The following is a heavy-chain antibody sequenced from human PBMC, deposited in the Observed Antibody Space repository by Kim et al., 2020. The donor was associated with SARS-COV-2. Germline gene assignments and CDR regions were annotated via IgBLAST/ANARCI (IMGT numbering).Heavy chain of an antibody. D-gene: IGHD1-26*01. CDR2: IGWNSVDI. CDR3: AKGNGRNYGTTTDY. CDR1: GFTFGDHA. V-gene: IGHV3-9*01. J-gene: IGHJ4*02. Sequence: GGSLRLSCAASGFTFGDHAMHWVRQPPGKGLEWVSVIGWNSVDIGYADSVKGRFTVSRDNAKNSLYLQMNSLRPEDTAFYYCAKGNGRNYGTTTDYWGQGTLVIVSS.